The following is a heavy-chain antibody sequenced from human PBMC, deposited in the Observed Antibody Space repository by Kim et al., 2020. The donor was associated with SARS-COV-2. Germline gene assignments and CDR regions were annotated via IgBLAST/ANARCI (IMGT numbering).Heavy chain of an antibody. D-gene: IGHD3-16*01. CDR3: VGFGELKATYYYYGMDV. CDR1: GFTFSSYG. CDR2: IWYDGSNN. J-gene: IGHJ6*01. Sequence: GGSLRLSCAASGFTFSSYGIHWVRQAPGKGLEWVAVIWYDGSNNYYADSVKGRFTISRDNSKNTLYLQMNSLRAEDTAVYYCVGFGELKATYYYYGMDVCGRGTTASVSS. V-gene: IGHV3-33*01.